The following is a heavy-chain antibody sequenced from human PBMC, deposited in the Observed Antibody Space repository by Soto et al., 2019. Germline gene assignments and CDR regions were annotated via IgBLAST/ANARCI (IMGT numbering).Heavy chain of an antibody. J-gene: IGHJ4*02. Sequence: EVQLVESGGGLVKPGGSLRLSCAASGFTFSSYSMNWVRQAPGKGLEWVSSISSSSSYIYYADSVKGRFTISRDNAKNSLYLQMNSLRAEDTAVYYCAXXXXXXXYGYGLGYWGQGTLVTVSS. V-gene: IGHV3-21*01. D-gene: IGHD5-18*01. CDR1: GFTFSSYS. CDR2: ISSSSSYI. CDR3: AXXXXXXXYGYGLGY.